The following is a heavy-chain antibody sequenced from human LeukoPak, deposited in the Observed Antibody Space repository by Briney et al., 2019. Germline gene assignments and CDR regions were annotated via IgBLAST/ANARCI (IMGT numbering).Heavy chain of an antibody. J-gene: IGHJ4*02. V-gene: IGHV4-39*01. Sequence: PSETLSHTCTVSGGSISSSSYYWGWIRQPPGKGLEWIGSIYYSGSTYYNPSLKSRVTISVDTSKNQFSLKLSSVTAADTAVYYCARQRDFWSQYYFDYWGQGTLVTVSS. CDR3: ARQRDFWSQYYFDY. CDR1: GGSISSSSYY. D-gene: IGHD3-3*01. CDR2: IYYSGST.